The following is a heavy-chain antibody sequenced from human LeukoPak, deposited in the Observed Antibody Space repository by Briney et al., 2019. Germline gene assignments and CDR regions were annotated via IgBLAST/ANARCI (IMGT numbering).Heavy chain of an antibody. V-gene: IGHV4-38-2*02. CDR3: ARLNVRRLWFGESTYYFDY. Sequence: SETLSLTCTVSGYSISSGYYWSWIRQPPGKGLEWIGEINHSGSTNYNPSLKSRVTISVDTSKNQFSLKLSSVTAADTAVYYCARLNVRRLWFGESTYYFDYWGQGTLVTVSS. CDR1: GYSISSGYY. D-gene: IGHD3-10*01. J-gene: IGHJ4*02. CDR2: INHSGST.